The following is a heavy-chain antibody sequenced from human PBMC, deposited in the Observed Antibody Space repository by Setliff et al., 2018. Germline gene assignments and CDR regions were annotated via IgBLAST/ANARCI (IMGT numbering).Heavy chain of an antibody. D-gene: IGHD2-8*01. CDR1: AYTFSGYY. V-gene: IGHV1-18*04. CDR2: ISPHTGNT. J-gene: IGHJ4*02. Sequence: ASVKVSCKTSAYTFSGYYIHWVRQAPGQGLEWMGWISPHTGNTYYTPKLHGRVTLTTDTSARTAYMELRSLSSDDTAVYYRSRLVRFCTRTACQRLSGGEFWGQGTLVTVSS. CDR3: SRLVRFCTRTACQRLSGGEF.